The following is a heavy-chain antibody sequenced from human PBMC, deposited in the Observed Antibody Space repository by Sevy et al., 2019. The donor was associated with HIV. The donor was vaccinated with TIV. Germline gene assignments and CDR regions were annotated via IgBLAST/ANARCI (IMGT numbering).Heavy chain of an antibody. Sequence: GGSLRLSCATSGFTFNNYNMNWVRQAPGKGLEWVSSVSGSSNYIYYAESVKGRFIISRDNTKNTLYLQMNSLRVDDTAVYYCAKALNPALESMIQVNLPTLKGFDVWGQGTMVTVSS. V-gene: IGHV3-21*04. CDR1: GFTFNNYN. CDR2: VSGSSNYI. CDR3: AKALNPALESMIQVNLPTLKGFDV. D-gene: IGHD3-22*01. J-gene: IGHJ3*01.